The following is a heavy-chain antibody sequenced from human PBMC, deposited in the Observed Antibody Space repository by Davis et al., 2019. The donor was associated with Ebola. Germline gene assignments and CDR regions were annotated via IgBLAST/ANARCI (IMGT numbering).Heavy chain of an antibody. J-gene: IGHJ4*02. CDR2: ISYDGSNK. CDR1: GFTFTRYW. CDR3: ARAPSGYSSSFDY. D-gene: IGHD6-13*01. Sequence: GGSLRLSCAASGFTFTRYWMNWVRQAPGKGLEWVAVISYDGSNKYYADSVKGRLTISRDNSQNTLYLQMNSLRAEDTAVYYCARAPSGYSSSFDYWGQGTLVTVSS. V-gene: IGHV3-30*03.